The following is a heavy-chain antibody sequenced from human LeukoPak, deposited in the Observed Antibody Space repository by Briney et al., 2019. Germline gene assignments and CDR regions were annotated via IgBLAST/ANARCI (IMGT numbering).Heavy chain of an antibody. D-gene: IGHD3-10*01. Sequence: GGSLRLSCAASGFTFSSYAMSWVRQAPGKGLEWVLAISGNGGSTYYADSVKGRFTISRDNSKNTLYLQMNSLRAEDTAVYYCATPLTMVRGARYYYGMDVWGQGTTVTVSS. V-gene: IGHV3-23*01. CDR1: GFTFSSYA. CDR2: ISGNGGST. CDR3: ATPLTMVRGARYYYGMDV. J-gene: IGHJ6*02.